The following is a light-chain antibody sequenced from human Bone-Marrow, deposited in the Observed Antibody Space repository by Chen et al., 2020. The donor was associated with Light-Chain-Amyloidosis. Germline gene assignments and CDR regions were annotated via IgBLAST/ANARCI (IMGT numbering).Light chain of an antibody. CDR3: SSYTITNTLV. CDR2: EVT. V-gene: IGLV2-14*01. J-gene: IGLJ1*01. Sequence: QSALTQPASVSGSPGQSITISCTGTSSDVGGDNHVSWYQQHPDNAPKLMIYEVTNRPSWVPDRFSGAKYDNTASLTISGLQTEDEADYFCSSYTITNTLVFGSGTRVTVL. CDR1: SSDVGGDNH.